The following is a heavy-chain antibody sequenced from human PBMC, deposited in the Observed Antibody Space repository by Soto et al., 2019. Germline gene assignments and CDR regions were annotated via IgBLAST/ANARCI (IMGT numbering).Heavy chain of an antibody. CDR3: TLTVTTSGFDY. CDR1: GFTFSGSA. D-gene: IGHD4-17*01. CDR2: IRSKANSYAT. Sequence: EVQLVESGGGLVQPGGSLKLSCAASGFTFSGSAMHWVRQASGKGLEWVGRIRSKANSYATAYAASVKGRFTIYRDDSKHTAYLQMNSLKTEDTAVYYCTLTVTTSGFDYWGQGTLVTVSS. J-gene: IGHJ4*02. V-gene: IGHV3-73*01.